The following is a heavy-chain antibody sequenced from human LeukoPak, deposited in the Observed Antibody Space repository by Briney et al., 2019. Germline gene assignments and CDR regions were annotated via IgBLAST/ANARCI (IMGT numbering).Heavy chain of an antibody. V-gene: IGHV3-74*01. Sequence: GGSLRLSCAASGFTFSSYWMHWVRQAPGKGLVWVSRINTDGSSTSYADSVKGRFTISRDNAKNTLYLQMNSLRAEDTAVYYCARVGIVVPDYYYYYMDVWGKGTTVTASS. D-gene: IGHD2-21*01. CDR2: INTDGSST. J-gene: IGHJ6*03. CDR1: GFTFSSYW. CDR3: ARVGIVVPDYYYYYMDV.